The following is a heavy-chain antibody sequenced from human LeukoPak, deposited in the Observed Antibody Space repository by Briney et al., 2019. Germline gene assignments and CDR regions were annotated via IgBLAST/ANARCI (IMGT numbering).Heavy chain of an antibody. CDR2: ISYDGSNE. Sequence: GGSLRLSCAASGFTFSSYGMHWVRQAPGKGLEWVAVISYDGSNEYYADSVKGRFTISRDNSKNTLYLQMNSLRAEDTAVYYCASHVDTAMVDDYWGQGTLVTVSS. CDR1: GFTFSSYG. J-gene: IGHJ4*02. V-gene: IGHV3-30*03. D-gene: IGHD5-18*01. CDR3: ASHVDTAMVDDY.